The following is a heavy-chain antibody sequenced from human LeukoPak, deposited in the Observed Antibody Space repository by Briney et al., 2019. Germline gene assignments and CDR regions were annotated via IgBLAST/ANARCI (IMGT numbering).Heavy chain of an antibody. D-gene: IGHD6-6*01. CDR1: GFTFSSYS. J-gene: IGHJ6*02. CDR2: ISSSSSTI. CDR3: ARGHSPPQAARPADYYYYYGMDV. Sequence: QPGGSLRLSCAASGFTFSSYSMTWVRQAPGKGLEWVSYISSSSSTIYYADSVKGRFTISRDNAKNSLYLQMNSLRDEDTAVYYCARGHSPPQAARPADYYYYYGMDVWGQGTTVTVSS. V-gene: IGHV3-48*02.